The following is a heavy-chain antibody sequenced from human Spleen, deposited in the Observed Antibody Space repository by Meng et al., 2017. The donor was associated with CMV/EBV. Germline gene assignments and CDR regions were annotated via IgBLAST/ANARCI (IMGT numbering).Heavy chain of an antibody. CDR3: ANRLY. CDR2: INGDGSST. CDR1: GFTFSSYW. D-gene: IGHD2/OR15-2a*01. V-gene: IGHV3-74*01. J-gene: IGHJ4*02. Sequence: GESLKISCAASGFTFSSYWMHWVRQAPGKGLVWVSRINGDGSSTDYADSVKGRFTISRDNSKNTLYLQMNSLRAEDTAVYYCANRLYWGQGTLVTVSS.